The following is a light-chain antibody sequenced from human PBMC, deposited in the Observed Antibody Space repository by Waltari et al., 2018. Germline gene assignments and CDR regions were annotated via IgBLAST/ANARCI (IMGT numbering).Light chain of an antibody. CDR3: SSQSSNDVVL. J-gene: IGLJ2*01. CDR2: DVS. V-gene: IGLV2-14*03. CDR1: SNDVGGYNS. Sequence: QSALTQPASVSGSPGQSVTIFCAGTSNDVGGYNSVSWYQDHPGQAPRVIIYDVSDRPSGVSDRFSGSKSGNTASLTISGLQAEDEADYYCSSQSSNDVVLFGGGTKLTVL.